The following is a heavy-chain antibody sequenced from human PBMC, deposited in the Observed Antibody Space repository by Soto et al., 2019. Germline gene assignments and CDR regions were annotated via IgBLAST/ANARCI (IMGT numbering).Heavy chain of an antibody. CDR1: GGSISSYY. CDR3: ARYSYGGYYFDY. CDR2: IYYSGST. V-gene: IGHV4-59*01. Sequence: SETLSLTCTVSGGSISSYYWSWIRQPPGKGLEWIGYIYYSGSTNYNPSLKSRVTISVDTSKNQFSLKLSSVTAADTAVYYCARYSYGGYYFDYWGQRTLVTVSS. J-gene: IGHJ4*02. D-gene: IGHD5-18*01.